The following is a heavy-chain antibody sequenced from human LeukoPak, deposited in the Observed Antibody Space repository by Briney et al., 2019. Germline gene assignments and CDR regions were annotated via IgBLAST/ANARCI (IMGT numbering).Heavy chain of an antibody. J-gene: IGHJ3*02. Sequence: GGSLRLSCAASGSTFSSYAMHWVRQAPGKGLEWVAVISYDGSNKYYADSVKGRFTISRDNSKNTLYLQMNSLRAEDTAVYYCAKDRAVAVAGNEAFDIWGQGTMVTVSS. V-gene: IGHV3-30-3*01. CDR3: AKDRAVAVAGNEAFDI. D-gene: IGHD6-19*01. CDR1: GSTFSSYA. CDR2: ISYDGSNK.